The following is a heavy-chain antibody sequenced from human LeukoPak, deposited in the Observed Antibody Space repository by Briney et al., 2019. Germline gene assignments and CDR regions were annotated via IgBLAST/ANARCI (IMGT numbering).Heavy chain of an antibody. CDR2: IYWDDNK. J-gene: IGHJ4*02. CDR3: AHYGDYRFMYYFDH. V-gene: IGHV2-5*02. D-gene: IGHD4-17*01. CDR1: GFLLSTSGVG. Sequence: SGPTLVKPTQTLTLTCTFSGFLLSTSGVGVGWIRQPPGKALEWLALIYWDDNKPYSPSLKSRLTITKDTSKNQVVLTMTNMDPVDTATYYCAHYGDYRFMYYFDHWGQGTLVTVSS.